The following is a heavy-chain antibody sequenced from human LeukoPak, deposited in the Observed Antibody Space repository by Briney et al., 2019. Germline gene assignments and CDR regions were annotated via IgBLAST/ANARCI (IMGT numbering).Heavy chain of an antibody. CDR3: ASLLWFGESFDP. J-gene: IGHJ5*02. D-gene: IGHD3-10*01. Sequence: PSETLSLTCAVYGGSFSGYYWSWIRQPPGKGLEWIGEINHSGSTNYNPSLKSRVTISVDTSKNQFSLKLSSVTAADTAVYYCASLLWFGESFDPWGQGTLVTVSS. CDR1: GGSFSGYY. V-gene: IGHV4-34*01. CDR2: INHSGST.